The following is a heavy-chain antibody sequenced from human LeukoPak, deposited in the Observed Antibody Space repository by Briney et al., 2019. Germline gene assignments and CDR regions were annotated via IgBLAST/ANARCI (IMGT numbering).Heavy chain of an antibody. V-gene: IGHV3-20*04. J-gene: IGHJ6*03. CDR1: GFTFDDYG. CDR3: ARGVSSGWYVSGYYYYMDV. CDR2: INWNGGST. Sequence: PGGSLRLSCAASGFTFDDYGMSWVRQAPGKGLEWVSGINWNGGSTGYADSVKGRFTISRDNAKNSLYLQMNSLRAEDTAVYYCARGVSSGWYVSGYYYYMDVWGKGTTVTISS. D-gene: IGHD6-19*01.